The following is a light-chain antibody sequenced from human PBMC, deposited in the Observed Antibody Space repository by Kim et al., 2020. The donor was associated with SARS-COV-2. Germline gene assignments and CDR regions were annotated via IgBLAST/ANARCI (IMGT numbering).Light chain of an antibody. CDR1: QTVSSSY. J-gene: IGKJ2*01. CDR3: QQYGSGYT. V-gene: IGKV3-20*01. Sequence: SLSPGEGATRSCRTSQTVSSSYLAWYQQKPGQAPRLLIYGASSRATGIPDRFSGSGSGTDFTLTISRLEPEDFAVYYCQQYGSGYTFGQGTKLEIK. CDR2: GAS.